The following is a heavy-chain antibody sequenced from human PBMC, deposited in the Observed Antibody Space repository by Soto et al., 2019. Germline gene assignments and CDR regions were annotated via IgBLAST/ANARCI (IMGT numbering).Heavy chain of an antibody. J-gene: IGHJ6*01. V-gene: IGHV3-64D*06. CDR1: VFTFSSYA. D-gene: IGHD2-15*01. CDR2: ISSNGGST. Sequence: HPWGSLVICCLSSVFTFSSYAMPLVGQAPGKGLEYVSAISSNGGSTYYADSVKGRFTISRDNSKNTLYLQMSSLRAEDTAVYYCVKVSASNYYYYGMDVWGQGTTVTVSS. CDR3: VKVSASNYYYYGMDV.